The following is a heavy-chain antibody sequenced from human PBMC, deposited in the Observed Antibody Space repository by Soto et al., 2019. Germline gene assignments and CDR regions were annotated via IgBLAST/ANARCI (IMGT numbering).Heavy chain of an antibody. CDR2: MNPKSGYT. V-gene: IGHV1-8*01. J-gene: IGHJ4*02. D-gene: IGHD2-21*01. CDR1: GYTFTTYD. Sequence: QVQLVQSGAEVKKPGASVKVSCKASGYTFTTYDINWVRHATGQGLEWVGWMNPKSGYTGFAQNFQGRVSMTRDTSISTAYMEMSSLRSEDTAVYYCVRVFGSIDYWGKGTLVTVSS. CDR3: VRVFGSIDY.